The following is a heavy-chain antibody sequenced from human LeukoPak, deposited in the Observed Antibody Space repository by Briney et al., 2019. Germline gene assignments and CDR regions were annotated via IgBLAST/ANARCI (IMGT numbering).Heavy chain of an antibody. V-gene: IGHV4-34*01. J-gene: IGHJ3*02. D-gene: IGHD2-2*01. CDR1: GGSFSGYY. Sequence: SETLSLTCAVYGGSFSGYYWSWIRQPPGKGLEWIGEINHSGSTNYNPSLKSRVTISVDTSNNQFSLRLSSVTAADTAVYYCARRRYCSSTSCQSPGAFDIWGQGTMVTVSS. CDR2: INHSGST. CDR3: ARRRYCSSTSCQSPGAFDI.